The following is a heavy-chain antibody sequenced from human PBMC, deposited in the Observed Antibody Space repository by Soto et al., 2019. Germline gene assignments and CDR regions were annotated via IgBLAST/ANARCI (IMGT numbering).Heavy chain of an antibody. CDR2: IYKSATT. D-gene: IGHD2-15*01. V-gene: IGHV4-30-4*01. CDR3: ARGRYCLTGRCFPNWFDS. J-gene: IGHJ5*01. Sequence: SETLALTSSVSGDSIAALDYFWSWIRQPPGQALEYIGYIYKSATTYYNPSFESRVAISLDTSKSQFSLNVTSVTAADTAVYFCARGRYCLTGRCFPNWFDSWGQGTLVTVSS. CDR1: GDSIAALDYF.